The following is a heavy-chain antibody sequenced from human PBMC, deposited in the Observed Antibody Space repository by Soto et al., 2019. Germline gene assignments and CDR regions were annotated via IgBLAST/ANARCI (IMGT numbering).Heavy chain of an antibody. CDR2: IIPIFGTA. V-gene: IGHV1-69*13. D-gene: IGHD3-9*01. J-gene: IGHJ4*02. Sequence: SVKVSCKASGGTFSSYAISWVRQAPGQGLEWMGGIIPIFGTANYAQKFQGRVTITADESTSTAYMELSSLRSEDTAVYYCARDGMIRYFDWLPGSSYFDYWGQGTLVTVSS. CDR1: GGTFSSYA. CDR3: ARDGMIRYFDWLPGSSYFDY.